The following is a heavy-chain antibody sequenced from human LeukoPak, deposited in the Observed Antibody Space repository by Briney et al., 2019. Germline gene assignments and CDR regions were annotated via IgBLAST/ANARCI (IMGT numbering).Heavy chain of an antibody. V-gene: IGHV3-74*01. CDR3: ARGSPLGGN. CDR1: GFTFSSSW. CDR2: INSDGSNT. J-gene: IGHJ4*02. Sequence: GGSLRLSCAATGFTFSSSWMHWVRQAPGKGLVWVSHINSDGSNTKYADSVKGRFTISRDNAKNTLSLQMNSLRAEDTAVYYCARGSPLGGNWGQGTLVTVSS.